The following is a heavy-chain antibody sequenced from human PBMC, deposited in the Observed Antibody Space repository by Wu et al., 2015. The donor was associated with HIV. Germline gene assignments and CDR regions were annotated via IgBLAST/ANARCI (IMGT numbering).Heavy chain of an antibody. CDR1: EGRFTSYA. CDR3: AREPLSDGSGVYKPHTFSQ. CDR2: IIPLFGLT. Sequence: QVQLLQSGAEVKKPGSSVKVSCKTSEGRFTSYAIGWLRQAPGQGLEWVGGIIPLFGLTNYTQKFQGRVTIRTDASTATAYMNLTRLRSDDSAIYYCAREPLSDGSGVYKPHTFSQWGQGTRVTVSS. J-gene: IGHJ1*01. D-gene: IGHD3-22*01. V-gene: IGHV1-69*05.